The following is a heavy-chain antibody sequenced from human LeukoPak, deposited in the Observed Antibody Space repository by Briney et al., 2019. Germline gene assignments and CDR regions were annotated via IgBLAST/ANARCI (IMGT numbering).Heavy chain of an antibody. J-gene: IGHJ1*01. D-gene: IGHD4-17*01. V-gene: IGHV4-31*03. Sequence: PSETLSLTCTVSGGSISSGGYYWSWIRQHPGKGLEWIGYIYYSGSTYYNPSLKSRVTISVDTSKNQFSLKLSSVTAADTAVYYCASGNPVTTSWYEYFQHWGQGTRVAVSS. CDR3: ASGNPVTTSWYEYFQH. CDR1: GGSISSGGYY. CDR2: IYYSGST.